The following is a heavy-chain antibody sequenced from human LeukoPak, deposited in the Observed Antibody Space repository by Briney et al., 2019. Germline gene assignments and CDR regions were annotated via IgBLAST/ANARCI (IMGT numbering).Heavy chain of an antibody. CDR1: GYTFTSYG. Sequence: ASVKVSCTASGYTFTSYGISWVRQAPGQGLEWMGWISAYNGNTNYAQKLQGRVTMTTDTSTSTAYMELRSLRSDDTAVYYCARVRSGSFWRYYGMDVWGQGTTVTVSS. CDR2: ISAYNGNT. V-gene: IGHV1-18*01. CDR3: ARVRSGSFWRYYGMDV. J-gene: IGHJ6*02. D-gene: IGHD1-26*01.